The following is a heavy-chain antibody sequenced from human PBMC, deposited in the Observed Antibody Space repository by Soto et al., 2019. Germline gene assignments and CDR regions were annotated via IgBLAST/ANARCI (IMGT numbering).Heavy chain of an antibody. CDR1: GGTISGSSYY. D-gene: IGHD1-26*01. V-gene: IGHV4-39*01. Sequence: SETLSLTCTVSGGTISGSSYYWGWIRQPPGKGLEWIGSIYYTGRTYYNPSLKSRVTIYVDTSKNQFSLKLSSVTAADTAVYYCASHRDSGRHFDFWGQGPLVTVS. CDR3: ASHRDSGRHFDF. J-gene: IGHJ4*02. CDR2: IYYTGRT.